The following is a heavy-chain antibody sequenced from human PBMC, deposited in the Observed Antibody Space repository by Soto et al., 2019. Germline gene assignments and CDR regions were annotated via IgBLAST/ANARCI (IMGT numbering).Heavy chain of an antibody. CDR3: ARLHADNWNYVQNSYYYGMDV. CDR1: GYSFTSYW. J-gene: IGHJ6*02. CDR2: IDPSDSYT. Sequence: PGESLKISCKGSGYSFTSYWISWVRQMPGKGLEWMGRIDPSDSYTNYSPSFQGHVTISADKSISTAYLQWSSLKASDTAMYYCARLHADNWNYVQNSYYYGMDVWGQGTTVTVSS. V-gene: IGHV5-10-1*01. D-gene: IGHD1-7*01.